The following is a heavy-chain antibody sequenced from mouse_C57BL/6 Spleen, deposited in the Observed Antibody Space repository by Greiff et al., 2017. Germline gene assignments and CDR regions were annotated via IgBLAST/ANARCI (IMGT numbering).Heavy chain of an antibody. Sequence: VQLQQPGAELVRPGSSVKLSCKASGYTFTSYWMDWVKQRPGQGLEWIGNIYPSDSETHYNQKFKDKATLTVDKSSSTAYMQLSSLTSEDSAVYYCARRELGYFDDWGQGTTLTVSS. CDR1: GYTFTSYW. CDR2: IYPSDSET. V-gene: IGHV1-61*01. CDR3: ARRELGYFDD. J-gene: IGHJ2*01. D-gene: IGHD4-1*01.